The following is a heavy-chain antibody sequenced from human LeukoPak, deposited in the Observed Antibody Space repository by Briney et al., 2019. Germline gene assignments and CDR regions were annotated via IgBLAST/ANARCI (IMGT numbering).Heavy chain of an antibody. J-gene: IGHJ4*02. Sequence: ASVKVSCKASGYTFSDYYIHWVRHAPGQGLEWMGWINPNTGGTNYAQKFQGRVTMTRDTSISTAYMELSRLRSDDTAVYYCASGDYGDPPLNYWGQGTLVTVSS. CDR3: ASGDYGDPPLNY. CDR2: INPNTGGT. CDR1: GYTFSDYY. V-gene: IGHV1-2*02. D-gene: IGHD4/OR15-4a*01.